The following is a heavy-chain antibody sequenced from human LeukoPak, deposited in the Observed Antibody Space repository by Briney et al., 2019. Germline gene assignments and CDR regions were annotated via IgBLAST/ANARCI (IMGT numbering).Heavy chain of an antibody. CDR1: GFSVRSHY. CDR3: ARCGSDYDGGAFDI. V-gene: IGHV3-53*01. J-gene: IGHJ3*02. CDR2: TYSDRRT. D-gene: IGHD2-21*02. Sequence: GGSLRLSCAASGFSVRSHYMSWVRQAPGKGLEWVAVTYSDRRTHYGDSVKGRFTISRDNSNNTLHLQMNSLRGEDTAVYYCARCGSDYDGGAFDIWGQGTVVTVSS.